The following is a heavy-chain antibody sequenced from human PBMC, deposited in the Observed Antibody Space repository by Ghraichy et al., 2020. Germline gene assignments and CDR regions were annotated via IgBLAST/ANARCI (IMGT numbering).Heavy chain of an antibody. CDR2: IDPSDSYT. CDR1: GYSFTSYW. V-gene: IGHV5-10-1*01. CDR3: ASQRGYSGYDLGSGDY. D-gene: IGHD5-12*01. Sequence: GESLNISCKGSGYSFTSYWISWVRQMPGKGLEWMGRIDPSDSYTNYSPSFQGHVTISADKSISTAYLQWSSLKASDTAMYYCASQRGYSGYDLGSGDYWGQGTLVTVSS. J-gene: IGHJ4*02.